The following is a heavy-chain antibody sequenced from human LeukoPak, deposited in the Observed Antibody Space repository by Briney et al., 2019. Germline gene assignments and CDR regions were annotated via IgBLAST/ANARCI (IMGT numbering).Heavy chain of an antibody. J-gene: IGHJ4*02. Sequence: GGSLRLSCAASGFTFSPYSMNWVRQAPGKGLEWVSSISSSSSYIYYADSVKGRFTISRDNAKNILYLQMNSLRVEDTAVYYCTRDLGGATWGEWNYWGQGTLVTVSS. CDR2: ISSSSSYI. CDR1: GFTFSPYS. V-gene: IGHV3-21*06. D-gene: IGHD1-26*01. CDR3: TRDLGGATWGEWNY.